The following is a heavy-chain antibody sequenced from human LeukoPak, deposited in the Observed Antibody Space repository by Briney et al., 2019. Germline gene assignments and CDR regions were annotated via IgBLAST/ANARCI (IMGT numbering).Heavy chain of an antibody. D-gene: IGHD1-20*01. CDR1: GGTFSSYA. Sequence: ASVKVSCKASGGTFSSYAISWVRQAPGQGLEWMGGIIPIFGTANYAQKFQGRVTITADESTSTAYMELSSLRSEDTAVYYCARDLTDPYPSAYWGQGTLVTVSS. CDR2: IIPIFGTA. CDR3: ARDLTDPYPSAY. J-gene: IGHJ4*02. V-gene: IGHV1-69*13.